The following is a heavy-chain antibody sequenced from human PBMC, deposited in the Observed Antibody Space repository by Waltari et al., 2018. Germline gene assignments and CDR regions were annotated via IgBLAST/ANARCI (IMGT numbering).Heavy chain of an antibody. V-gene: IGHV4-34*01. D-gene: IGHD2-15*01. CDR3: ARSPRYSYHYYYYYYMDV. J-gene: IGHJ6*03. CDR2: INHSGST. Sequence: QVQLQQWGAGLLKPSETLSLTCAVYGGSFSGYYWSWIRQPPWKGLEWIGEINHSGSTNYNPSLKSRVTISVDTSKNQFSLKLSSVTAADTAVYYCARSPRYSYHYYYYYYMDVWGKGTTVTISS. CDR1: GGSFSGYY.